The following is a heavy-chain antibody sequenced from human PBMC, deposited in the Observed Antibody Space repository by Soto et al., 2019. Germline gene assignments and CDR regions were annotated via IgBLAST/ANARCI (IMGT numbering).Heavy chain of an antibody. J-gene: IGHJ4*02. CDR1: GGSISSGGYY. CDR3: ARVFRGLSVVVTATFDY. CDR2: IYYSGST. V-gene: IGHV4-31*03. D-gene: IGHD2-21*02. Sequence: PSETLSLTCTVSGGSISSGGYYWSWIRQHPGKGLEWIGYIYYSGSTYYNPSLKSRVTISVDTSKNQFSLKLSSVTAADTAVYYCARVFRGLSVVVTATFDYWGQGTLVTVSS.